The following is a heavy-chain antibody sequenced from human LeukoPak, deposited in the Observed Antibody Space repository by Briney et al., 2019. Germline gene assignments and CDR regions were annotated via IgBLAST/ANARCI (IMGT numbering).Heavy chain of an antibody. J-gene: IGHJ6*02. V-gene: IGHV3-53*01. Sequence: GGSLRLSCAASGFTVSNNYMSWVRQAPGKGLEWVSVIYSGGSTYYADSVKGRFTISRDNSRNTLYLQMNSLRDEDTAVYYCARGGSGYGDYYYFYAMDVWGQGTTVTVSS. CDR2: IYSGGST. D-gene: IGHD3-22*01. CDR1: GFTVSNNY. CDR3: ARGGSGYGDYYYFYAMDV.